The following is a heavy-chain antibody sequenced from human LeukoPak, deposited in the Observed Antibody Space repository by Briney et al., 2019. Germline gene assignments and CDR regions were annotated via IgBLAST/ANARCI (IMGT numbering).Heavy chain of an antibody. CDR3: ARSSGPEGYSSSWYFEDAFDI. Sequence: SETLSLACTVSGGSISSYYWSWIRQPPGKGLEWIGYIYTSGSTNYNPSLKSRVTISVGTSKNQFSLKLSSVTAADTAVYYCARSSGPEGYSSSWYFEDAFDIWGQGTMVTVSS. J-gene: IGHJ3*02. V-gene: IGHV4-4*09. D-gene: IGHD6-13*01. CDR2: IYTSGST. CDR1: GGSISSYY.